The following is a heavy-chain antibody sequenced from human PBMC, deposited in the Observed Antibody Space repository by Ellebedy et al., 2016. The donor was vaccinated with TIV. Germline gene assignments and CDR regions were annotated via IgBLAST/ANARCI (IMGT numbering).Heavy chain of an antibody. J-gene: IGHJ4*02. CDR1: GFTFSNYA. Sequence: GESLKISCAASGFTFSNYAMSWVRQAPGKGLEWVSAISGRGGSTYYADSVKGRFPISRDNSKNTFYLHMNSLRAEDTALYYCAKGYMSPFDYWGQGNLVTVSS. CDR3: AKGYMSPFDY. CDR2: ISGRGGST. D-gene: IGHD2-2*02. V-gene: IGHV3-23*01.